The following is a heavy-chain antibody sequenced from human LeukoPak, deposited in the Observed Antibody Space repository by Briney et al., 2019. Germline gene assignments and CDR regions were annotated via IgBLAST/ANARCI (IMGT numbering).Heavy chain of an antibody. Sequence: SSQTLSLTCAISGDSVSSNSAAWNWIRQSPSRGLEWLGRTYYRSKWYNDYAVSVKSRITINPDTSKNQFSLQLNSVTPEDTAVYCCAVTLIVRGVIREVWFDPWGQGTLVTVSS. V-gene: IGHV6-1*01. D-gene: IGHD3-10*01. CDR3: AVTLIVRGVIREVWFDP. CDR2: TYYRSKWYN. J-gene: IGHJ5*02. CDR1: GDSVSSNSAA.